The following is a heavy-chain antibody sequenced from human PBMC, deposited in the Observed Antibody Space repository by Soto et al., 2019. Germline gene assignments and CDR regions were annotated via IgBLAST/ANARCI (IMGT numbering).Heavy chain of an antibody. D-gene: IGHD3-3*01. CDR2: ISASGDNT. Sequence: GGSLRLSCAASGFTFSSRAMSWVRQAPRKGLDWVSIISASGDNTYYADSVKGRFTISRDNSKNTLYLQVNSLRAEDTAVYYCAKLTYSDLWSGSHDSWGQGTLVTVSS. CDR1: GFTFSSRA. J-gene: IGHJ4*02. CDR3: AKLTYSDLWSGSHDS. V-gene: IGHV3-23*01.